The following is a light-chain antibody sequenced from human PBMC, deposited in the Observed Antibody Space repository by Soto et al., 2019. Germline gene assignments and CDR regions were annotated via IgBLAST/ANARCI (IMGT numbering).Light chain of an antibody. CDR2: GAS. J-gene: IGKJ1*01. V-gene: IGKV3-15*01. Sequence: ELVMTQSPATLSVSPGEGATLSCRTSQSVSTNFAWYQQKPGQAPRLLIYGASARATGVPARFSGSGSGTEFTLIISSLQSEDSADYYCQQYNNWPPAFGQGTKVEVK. CDR1: QSVSTN. CDR3: QQYNNWPPA.